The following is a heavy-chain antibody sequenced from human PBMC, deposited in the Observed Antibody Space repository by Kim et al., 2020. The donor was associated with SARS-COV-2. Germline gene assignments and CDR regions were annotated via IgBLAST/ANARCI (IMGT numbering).Heavy chain of an antibody. J-gene: IGHJ4*02. Sequence: SETLSLTCAVYGGSFSGYYWSWIRQPPGKGLEWIGEINHSGSTNYNPSLKSRVTISVDTSKNQFSLKLSSVTAADTAVYYCARGPGYCSGGSCALGDYWGQGTLVTVSS. V-gene: IGHV4-34*01. D-gene: IGHD2-15*01. CDR3: ARGPGYCSGGSCALGDY. CDR1: GGSFSGYY. CDR2: INHSGST.